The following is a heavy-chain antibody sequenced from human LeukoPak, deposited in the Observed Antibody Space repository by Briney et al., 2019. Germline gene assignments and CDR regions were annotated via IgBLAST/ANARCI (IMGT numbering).Heavy chain of an antibody. CDR3: ARSVSYAPHYFDY. CDR2: TNHSGST. Sequence: PSESLSLTLAVVGASVSGFYWSWIRQPPGKRLEWSGETNHSGSTNSNPSLKSRATISGDTSKNQFYLELNSVTAADTAVYYRARSVSYAPHYFDYWGQGTLVTVSS. D-gene: IGHD1-26*01. V-gene: IGHV4-34*01. CDR1: GASVSGFY. J-gene: IGHJ4*02.